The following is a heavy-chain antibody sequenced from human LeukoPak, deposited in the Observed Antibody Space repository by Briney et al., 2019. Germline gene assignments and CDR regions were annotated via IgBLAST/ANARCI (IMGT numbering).Heavy chain of an antibody. D-gene: IGHD3-10*02. J-gene: IGHJ6*04. V-gene: IGHV3-23*01. CDR2: LSGSGDIT. CDR1: GFTFSSYV. CDR3: AELGITMIGGV. Sequence: GGSLRLSCAASGFTFSSYVMNWVRQAPGKGPEWVSALSGSGDITTYADSVKGRFTISRDDSMDTLYLQMNSLRAGDTAVYYCAELGITMIGGVWGKGTTVTISS.